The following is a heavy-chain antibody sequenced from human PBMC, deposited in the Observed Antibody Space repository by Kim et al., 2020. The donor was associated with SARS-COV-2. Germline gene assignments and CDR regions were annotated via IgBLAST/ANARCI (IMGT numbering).Heavy chain of an antibody. Sequence: SETLSLTCAVYGGSFSGYYWSWIRQPPGKGLEWIGEINHSGSTNYNPSLKSRVTISVDTSKNQFSLKLSSVTAADTAVYYCARGRGGGTFLSRGYSGYGSAPMDVWGQGTTVTVSS. V-gene: IGHV4-34*01. CDR2: INHSGST. D-gene: IGHD5-12*01. CDR3: ARGRGGGTFLSRGYSGYGSAPMDV. CDR1: GGSFSGYY. J-gene: IGHJ6*02.